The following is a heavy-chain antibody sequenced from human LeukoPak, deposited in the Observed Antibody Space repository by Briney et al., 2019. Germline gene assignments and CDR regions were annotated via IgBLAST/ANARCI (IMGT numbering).Heavy chain of an antibody. Sequence: GGSLRLSCAASGFTFSSYWMHWVRQAPGKGLVWVSRINTDGSSTSNADSVKGRFTISRDNAKNTLYLQMNSLRAEDTAVYYCARVATIFGVVADYWGQGTLVTVSS. CDR1: GFTFSSYW. J-gene: IGHJ4*02. V-gene: IGHV3-74*01. D-gene: IGHD3-3*01. CDR2: INTDGSST. CDR3: ARVATIFGVVADY.